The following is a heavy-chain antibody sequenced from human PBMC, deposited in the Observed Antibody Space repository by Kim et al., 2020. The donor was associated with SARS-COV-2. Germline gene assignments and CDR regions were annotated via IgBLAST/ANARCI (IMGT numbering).Heavy chain of an antibody. J-gene: IGHJ4*02. V-gene: IGHV4-31*02. D-gene: IGHD3-22*01. CDR3: ARVAYYDSSGADFDY. Sequence: PSLKRRVTISVDTSKNQFSLKLSSVTAADTAVYYCARVAYYDSSGADFDYWGQGTLVTVSS.